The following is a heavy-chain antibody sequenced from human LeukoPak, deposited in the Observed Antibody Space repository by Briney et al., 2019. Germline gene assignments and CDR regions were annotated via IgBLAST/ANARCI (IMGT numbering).Heavy chain of an antibody. CDR2: ISYDGTTK. CDR1: GFTFSNYP. V-gene: IGHV3-30*04. J-gene: IGHJ4*02. CDR3: ASPYYYDGSSYYHFFDH. D-gene: IGHD3-22*01. Sequence: GGSLRLSCAASGFTFSNYPVHWVRQAPGKGLEGVTVISYDGTTKYYADSVKGRFTISRDNSRNTLYLQMNNLRTEDTAVYYCASPYYYDGSSYYHFFDHWGQGTLVTVSS.